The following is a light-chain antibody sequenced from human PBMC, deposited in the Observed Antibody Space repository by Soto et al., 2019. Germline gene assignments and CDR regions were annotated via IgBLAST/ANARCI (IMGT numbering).Light chain of an antibody. J-gene: IGLJ2*01. V-gene: IGLV2-11*01. CDR2: DVS. CDR3: CSYAGTYSPV. Sequence: QSALTQPPSVSGSPGQSVTISCTGTSSDVGDYNFVSWYQQYPGKAPKLIIFDVSARPSGVPDRFSGSKSGNTASLTISGLQADDEADYYCCSYAGTYSPVLGGGTKLTVL. CDR1: SSDVGDYNF.